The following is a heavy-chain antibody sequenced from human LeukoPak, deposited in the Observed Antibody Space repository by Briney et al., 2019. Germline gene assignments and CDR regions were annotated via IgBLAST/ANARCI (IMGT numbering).Heavy chain of an antibody. V-gene: IGHV3-23*01. D-gene: IGHD4-17*01. CDR3: GRDPNGDYVGAFDM. Sequence: TGGSLRLSCAASGFTFYNYAMMWVRQAPGRGLEWVSAMRGSGGGTEYADSVKDRFTISRDNSKNTLYLQMNSLRVEDTAVYYCGRDPNGDYVGAFDMWGQGTVVTVSS. CDR1: GFTFYNYA. CDR2: MRGSGGGT. J-gene: IGHJ3*02.